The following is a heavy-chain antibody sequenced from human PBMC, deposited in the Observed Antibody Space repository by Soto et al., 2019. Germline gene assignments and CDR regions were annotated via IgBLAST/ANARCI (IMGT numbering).Heavy chain of an antibody. CDR1: GFTFRSYS. V-gene: IGHV3-48*02. CDR3: ATSVI. Sequence: EVQVVESGGGLVQPGGSLRLSCAASGFTFRSYSMNWVRQAPGKGLEWVSYISSISSTTNYADSVKGGFTISRDNAKNSLYLQMDSRRDEDAAMYYCATSVIRGQGTLVTVSS. J-gene: IGHJ4*02. CDR2: ISSISSTT. D-gene: IGHD3-10*01.